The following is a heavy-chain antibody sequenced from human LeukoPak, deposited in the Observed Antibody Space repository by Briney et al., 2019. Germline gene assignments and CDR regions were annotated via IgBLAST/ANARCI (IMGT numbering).Heavy chain of an antibody. D-gene: IGHD3-22*01. CDR2: IRYDGSNK. V-gene: IGHV3-30*02. J-gene: IGHJ4*02. CDR3: AKGENYYDSSGYRGDY. Sequence: GGSLRLSCAASGFTFSSYGMHWVRQAPGKGLEWVAFIRYDGSNKYYADSVEGRFTISRDNSKNTLYLQMNSLRAEDTAVYYCAKGENYYDSSGYRGDYWGQGTLVTVSS. CDR1: GFTFSSYG.